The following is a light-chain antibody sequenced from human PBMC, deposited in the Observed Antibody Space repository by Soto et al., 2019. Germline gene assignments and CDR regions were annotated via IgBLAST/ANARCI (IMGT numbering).Light chain of an antibody. CDR2: EVD. CDR3: SSYAGSRWV. V-gene: IGLV2-23*02. CDR1: TSDVGIYNL. Sequence: QSALTQPASVSGSPGQSITISCSGTTSDVGIYNLVSWYQQHQGKAPKLVIYEVDKRPSGVSNRFSGSRSGNTASLTLSGLQSEDEADYYCSSYAGSRWVFGGGTQLTVL. J-gene: IGLJ3*02.